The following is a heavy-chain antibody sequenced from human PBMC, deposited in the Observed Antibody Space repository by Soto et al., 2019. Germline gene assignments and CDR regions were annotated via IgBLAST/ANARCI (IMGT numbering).Heavy chain of an antibody. D-gene: IGHD2-2*01. J-gene: IGHJ6*02. Sequence: SETLSLTYSCSSYSVSIRTYTWGWIRLPPGKGPEWCGSIYSSGSTYYNPSLNSRVTVSVDTSKNQFSLKVTSVTAADTAVYYCARLYGYCIRNSCHGHYAMDVWGQGTTVT. CDR3: ARLYGYCIRNSCHGHYAMDV. V-gene: IGHV4-39*01. CDR2: IYSSGST. CDR1: SYSVSIRTYT.